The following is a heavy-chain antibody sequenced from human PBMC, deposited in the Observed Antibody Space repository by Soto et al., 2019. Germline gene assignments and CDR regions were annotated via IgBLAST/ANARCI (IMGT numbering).Heavy chain of an antibody. J-gene: IGHJ6*02. V-gene: IGHV4-59*01. D-gene: IGHD6-13*01. Sequence: PSETLSLTCTVSGGSISSYYWSWIRQPPGKGLEWIGYIYYSGSTNYNPSLKSRVTISVDTSKNQCSLKLSSVTAADTAVYYCARGDPYIAAAVSRKTYYYYYGMDVWGQGTTVTVSS. CDR1: GGSISSYY. CDR3: ARGDPYIAAAVSRKTYYYYYGMDV. CDR2: IYYSGST.